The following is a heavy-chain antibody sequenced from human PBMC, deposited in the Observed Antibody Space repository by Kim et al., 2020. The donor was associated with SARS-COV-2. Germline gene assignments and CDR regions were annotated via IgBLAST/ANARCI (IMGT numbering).Heavy chain of an antibody. Sequence: SETLSLTCAVYGGSFSGYYWSWIRQPPGKGLEWIGEINHSGSTNYNPSLKSRVTISVDTSKNQFFLKLSSVTAADTAVYYCARGVQGPRTKFDYWGQGTLVTVSS. D-gene: IGHD3-10*01. V-gene: IGHV4-34*01. J-gene: IGHJ4*02. CDR2: INHSGST. CDR3: ARGVQGPRTKFDY. CDR1: GGSFSGYY.